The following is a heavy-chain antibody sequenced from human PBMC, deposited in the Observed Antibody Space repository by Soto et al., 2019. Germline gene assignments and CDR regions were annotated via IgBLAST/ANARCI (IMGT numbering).Heavy chain of an antibody. CDR3: ARDGTEYYGEYYDY. D-gene: IGHD4-17*01. Sequence: QVQLVESGGGLVKPGGSLRLSCATSGFTFSDYYMSWIRQAPGKGLEWVSYIGTRGNTKYYADSVRGRFTISRANAKNSLYLQMNSLRVDDTAVYYCARDGTEYYGEYYDYWGQGIPVTVSS. V-gene: IGHV3-11*01. J-gene: IGHJ4*02. CDR2: IGTRGNTK. CDR1: GFTFSDYY.